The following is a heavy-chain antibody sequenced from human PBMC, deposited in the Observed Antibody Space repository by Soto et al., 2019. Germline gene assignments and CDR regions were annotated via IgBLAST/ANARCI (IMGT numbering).Heavy chain of an antibody. CDR1: GFTFSSYS. D-gene: IGHD3-10*01. J-gene: IGHJ4*02. CDR2: ISSSSSYI. CDR3: ARADYYGSGSSAYFDY. V-gene: IGHV3-21*01. Sequence: EVQLVESGGGLVQPGGSLRLSCAASGFTFSSYSMNWVRQAPGKGLEWVSSISSSSSYIYYADSVKGRFTISRDNAKNSLYLQMNSLRAEDTAVYYCARADYYGSGSSAYFDYWGQGTLVTVSS.